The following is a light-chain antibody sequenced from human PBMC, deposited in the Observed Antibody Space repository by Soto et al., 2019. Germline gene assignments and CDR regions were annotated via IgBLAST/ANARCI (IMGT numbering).Light chain of an antibody. CDR1: QNVGSY. V-gene: IGKV3-15*01. Sequence: EIVMTQSPAALSVSPGETATLSCGASQNVGSYLAWYQQKPGQAPRLLIYGASTRATGFPARFSGSGSGTEFTLTISSLQSEDVAVYYCQQYIDWPALTFGGGTKVEIK. J-gene: IGKJ4*01. CDR3: QQYIDWPALT. CDR2: GAS.